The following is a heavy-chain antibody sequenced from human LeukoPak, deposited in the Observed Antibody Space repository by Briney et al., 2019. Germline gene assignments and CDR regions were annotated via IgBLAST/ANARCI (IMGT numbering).Heavy chain of an antibody. V-gene: IGHV1-18*01. CDR3: ARVSSSSHFPSDY. CDR2: ISAYNGNT. J-gene: IGHJ4*02. CDR1: GGTFSSYA. Sequence: AASVKVSCKASGGTFSSYAISWVRQAPGQGLEWMGWISAYNGNTNYAQKLQGRVTMTTDTSTSTAYMELRSLRSDDTAVYYCARVSSSSHFPSDYWGQGTLVTVSS. D-gene: IGHD6-13*01.